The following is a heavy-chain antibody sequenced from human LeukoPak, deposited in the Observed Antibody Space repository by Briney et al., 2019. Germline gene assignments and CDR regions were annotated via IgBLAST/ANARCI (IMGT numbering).Heavy chain of an antibody. CDR2: IGTEGDT. J-gene: IGHJ2*01. Sequence: VGSLRDSSAASVFTFSNSDMHWVRQATGKGLEWVSGIGTEGDTFYPDSIKGRFTISRENAKNSFYLQMNSLRAGDTAVYYCARGRFVLVPSLERWYFDLWGRGTLVTVSS. V-gene: IGHV3-13*01. D-gene: IGHD2-8*02. CDR3: ARGRFVLVPSLERWYFDL. CDR1: VFTFSNSD.